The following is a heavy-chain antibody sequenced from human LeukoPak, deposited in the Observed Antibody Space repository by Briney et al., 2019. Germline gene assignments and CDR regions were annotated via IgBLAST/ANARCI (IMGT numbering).Heavy chain of an antibody. Sequence: ASVKVSCKASGYTFTAYYVHWVRQAPGQGLEWMGRINPNSGGSNFAQKFPGTVTITRDTSISTVYMELSSLRSDDPAVYYCARDSDFGCSGSSCYSWVYWGQGTLVTVSS. J-gene: IGHJ4*02. D-gene: IGHD2-15*01. V-gene: IGHV1-2*06. CDR3: ARDSDFGCSGSSCYSWVY. CDR2: INPNSGGS. CDR1: GYTFTAYY.